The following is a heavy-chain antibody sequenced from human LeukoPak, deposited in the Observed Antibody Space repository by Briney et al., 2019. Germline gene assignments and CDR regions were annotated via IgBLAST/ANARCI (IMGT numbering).Heavy chain of an antibody. V-gene: IGHV4-59*01. CDR2: IYYSGSA. CDR1: GGSISSYY. Sequence: PSQTLSLTCTVSGGSISSYYWSWIRQPPGKGLEWIGYIYYSGSANYNPSLKGRVTISVDTSKNQFSLKLSSVTAADTAVYYCAREDQDAFDIWGQGTMVTVSS. J-gene: IGHJ3*02. CDR3: AREDQDAFDI. D-gene: IGHD2-2*01.